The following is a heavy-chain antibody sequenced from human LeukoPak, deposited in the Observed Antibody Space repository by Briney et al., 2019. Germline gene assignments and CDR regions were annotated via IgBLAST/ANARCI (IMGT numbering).Heavy chain of an antibody. D-gene: IGHD1-26*01. Sequence: PSETLSLTCTVSGGSISSYYWSWIRQPPGKGLEWIGYIYYSGSTNYNPSLKSRVTISVDTSKNQFSLKLSSVTAADTAVYYCASLSYYNRDAFDIWGQETMVTVSS. CDR2: IYYSGST. J-gene: IGHJ3*02. CDR1: GGSISSYY. CDR3: ASLSYYNRDAFDI. V-gene: IGHV4-59*01.